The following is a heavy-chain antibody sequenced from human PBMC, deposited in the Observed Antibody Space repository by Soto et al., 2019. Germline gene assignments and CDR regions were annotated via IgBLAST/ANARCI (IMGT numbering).Heavy chain of an antibody. D-gene: IGHD3-3*01. Sequence: GESLKISCRGSGYDFNTNWFGWVRQLPGRGLEWVGIMYPGDSDTRYNPSLQGHVTLSVDVTVSTAFLQWRSLEASDTGMYFCARLPRDCNKTSCYYADHWGQGTQVTVSS. CDR2: MYPGDSDT. V-gene: IGHV5-51*01. J-gene: IGHJ4*02. CDR1: GYDFNTNW. CDR3: ARLPRDCNKTSCYYADH.